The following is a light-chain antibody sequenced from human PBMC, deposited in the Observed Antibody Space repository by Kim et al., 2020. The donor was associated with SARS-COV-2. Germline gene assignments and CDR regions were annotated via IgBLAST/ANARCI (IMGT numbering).Light chain of an antibody. CDR1: QDISNY. J-gene: IGKJ2*01. V-gene: IGKV1-33*01. CDR2: DAS. CDR3: QLYYNLPVT. Sequence: DIQMTQSPSSLSASVGDRVTIACQASQDISNYLNWYQQKPGKAPKLLIYDASNLETGVPPRFSGSGSGTDFSFTISSLQPEDIATYYVQLYYNLPVTFGRGTKVDIK.